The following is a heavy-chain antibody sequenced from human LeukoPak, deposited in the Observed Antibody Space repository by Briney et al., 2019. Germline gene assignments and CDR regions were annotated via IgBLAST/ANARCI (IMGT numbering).Heavy chain of an antibody. CDR3: ARGIAAAGSY. J-gene: IGHJ4*02. V-gene: IGHV3-7*03. CDR1: GFTLSSYW. Sequence: PGGSLRLSCVASGFTLSSYWVTWVRQAPGKGLEWVANIRQDGSGKYYMDSVKGRFTISRDNAKNSVYLQMNSLRVEDTAVYYCARGIAAAGSYWGQGTLVTVSS. D-gene: IGHD6-13*01. CDR2: IRQDGSGK.